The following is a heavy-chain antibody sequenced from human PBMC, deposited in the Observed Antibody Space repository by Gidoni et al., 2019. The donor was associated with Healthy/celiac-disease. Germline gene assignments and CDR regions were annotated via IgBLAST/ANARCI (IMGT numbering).Heavy chain of an antibody. V-gene: IGHV4-39*01. CDR3: ARTAVVTRGYWYFDL. Sequence: QLQLQESGPGLVKPSETLSLTCTVSGGSISSSSYYWGWIRQPPGKGLEWIGSIYYSGSTYYNPSLKSRVTISVDTSKNQFSLKLSSVTAADTAVYYCARTAVVTRGYWYFDLWGRGTLVTVSS. CDR2: IYYSGST. D-gene: IGHD2-21*02. J-gene: IGHJ2*01. CDR1: GGSISSSSYY.